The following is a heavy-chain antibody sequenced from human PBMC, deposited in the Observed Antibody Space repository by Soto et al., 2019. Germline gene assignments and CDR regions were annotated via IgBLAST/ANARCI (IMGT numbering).Heavy chain of an antibody. CDR1: GGTFSSYA. CDR3: ARVTSMVRGVIDNWFDP. D-gene: IGHD3-10*01. Sequence: QVPLVQSGAEVKKPGCSVTVSCKASGGTFSSYAIHWVRQAPGQGLEWMGGIIPMYGPAKYAQRFQGRVTITADESTTTVYMELTSLTSQDTAVYYCARVTSMVRGVIDNWFDPWGHGTLVTVSS. V-gene: IGHV1-69*01. CDR2: IIPMYGPA. J-gene: IGHJ5*02.